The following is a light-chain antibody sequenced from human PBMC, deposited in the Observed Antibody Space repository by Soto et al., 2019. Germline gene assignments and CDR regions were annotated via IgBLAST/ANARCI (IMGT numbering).Light chain of an antibody. CDR2: EAA. V-gene: IGKV3-20*01. J-gene: IGKJ4*01. CDR3: QQYETSPVT. CDR1: QSVRNNY. Sequence: EILLTQSPGTLSLSPVETATLSCRASQSVRNNYLAWYQQRPAQPPRLLMYEAATRASGIPDRFSGSVSGTDFTLTIRRLEHEDFALYCCQQYETSPVTFGGGTKVEI.